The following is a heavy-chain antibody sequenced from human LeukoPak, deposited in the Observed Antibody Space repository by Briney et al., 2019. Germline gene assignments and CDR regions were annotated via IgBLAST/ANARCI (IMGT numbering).Heavy chain of an antibody. V-gene: IGHV4-4*02. Sequence: GSLRLSCAAPGFTLSSYAMSWVRQPPGKGLEWIGEIYHSGSTNYNPSLKSRVTISVDKSKNQFSLKLSSVTAADTAVYYCARVVSSHYYYYYYMDVWGKGTTVTVSS. CDR2: IYHSGST. J-gene: IGHJ6*03. CDR1: GFTLSSYAM. D-gene: IGHD6-13*01. CDR3: ARVVSSHYYYYYYMDV.